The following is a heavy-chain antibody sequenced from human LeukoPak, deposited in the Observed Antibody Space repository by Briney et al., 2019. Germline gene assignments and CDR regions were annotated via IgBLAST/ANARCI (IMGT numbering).Heavy chain of an antibody. CDR1: GGSFSGYY. Sequence: SETLSLTCAVYGGSFSGYYWSWIRQPPGKGLEWIGGINHSGSTNYNPSLKSRVTISVDRSKNQFSLKLSSVTAADTAVYYCARLLCTVTTCGAFDIWGQGTMVTVSS. J-gene: IGHJ3*02. CDR3: ARLLCTVTTCGAFDI. V-gene: IGHV4-34*01. D-gene: IGHD4-17*01. CDR2: INHSGST.